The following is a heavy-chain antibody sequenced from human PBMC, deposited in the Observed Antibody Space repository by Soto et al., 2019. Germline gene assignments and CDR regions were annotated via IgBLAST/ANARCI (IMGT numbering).Heavy chain of an antibody. CDR3: AKDHRTTVTTRGVWYFDY. Sequence: ESGGGVVQPGRSLTLSCAASGFTFSSYAMHWVRQAPGKGLEWVALISYDGINKYFVDSVKGHFTISRDNSKNMLYLQLTNLRAEDTALYYCAKDHRTTVTTRGVWYFDYWGQGTLVTVSS. V-gene: IGHV3-30*18. CDR1: GFTFSSYA. J-gene: IGHJ4*02. D-gene: IGHD4-17*01. CDR2: ISYDGINK.